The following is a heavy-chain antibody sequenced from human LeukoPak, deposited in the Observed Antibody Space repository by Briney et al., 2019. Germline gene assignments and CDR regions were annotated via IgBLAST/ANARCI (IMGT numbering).Heavy chain of an antibody. Sequence: GGSLRLSCAASGFTVSSNYMSWVRQAPGKGLEWVSVIYSGGSTYYADSVKGRFTISRDNSKSTLYLQMNSLRAEDTAVYYCAREDGYNPYYFDYWGQGTLVTVSS. CDR1: GFTVSSNY. D-gene: IGHD5-24*01. J-gene: IGHJ4*02. CDR2: IYSGGST. CDR3: AREDGYNPYYFDY. V-gene: IGHV3-53*01.